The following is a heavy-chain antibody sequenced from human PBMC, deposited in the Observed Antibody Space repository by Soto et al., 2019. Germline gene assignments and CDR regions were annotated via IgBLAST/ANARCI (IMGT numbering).Heavy chain of an antibody. V-gene: IGHV6-1*01. Sequence: SQTLSLTCAISGDGVSSNSAAWNWIRQSPSRGLEWLGRTYYRSKWYNDYAVSVKSRITINPDTSKNQFSLQLNSVTPEDTAVYYCARESEGYSSGWPYWYFDLWGRSTLVTVSS. CDR1: GDGVSSNSAA. J-gene: IGHJ2*01. CDR3: ARESEGYSSGWPYWYFDL. CDR2: TYYRSKWYN. D-gene: IGHD6-19*01.